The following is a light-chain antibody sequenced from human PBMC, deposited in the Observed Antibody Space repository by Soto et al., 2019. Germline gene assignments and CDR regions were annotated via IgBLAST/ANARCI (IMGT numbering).Light chain of an antibody. V-gene: IGKV1-27*01. CDR2: AAS. J-gene: IGKJ1*01. Sequence: DIQMTQSPSSLSASVGDRVTITCRASQGINSFLAWYQKKPGTVPKLLIYAASTLQTGLPFRFRGSGSWTDVILTIRSPEPEDVATVYGQKYDSAPRTFGHGNTVPIK. CDR3: QKYDSAPRT. CDR1: QGINSF.